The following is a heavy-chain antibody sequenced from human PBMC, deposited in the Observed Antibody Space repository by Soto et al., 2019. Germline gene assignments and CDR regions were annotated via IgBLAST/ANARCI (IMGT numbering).Heavy chain of an antibody. V-gene: IGHV3-74*01. Sequence: EVQLVESGGGLVQPGGSLRLSCAASGFTFSNYWMHWVRQAPGKGLEWVSRINGDGRTTIYADSVKGRFTISRDNAKNTLSLQMNSLRAEDTAVYYCARAGLGYCTSTSCHPGFDIWGQGTMVTVSS. CDR3: ARAGLGYCTSTSCHPGFDI. CDR2: INGDGRTT. D-gene: IGHD2-2*01. J-gene: IGHJ3*02. CDR1: GFTFSNYW.